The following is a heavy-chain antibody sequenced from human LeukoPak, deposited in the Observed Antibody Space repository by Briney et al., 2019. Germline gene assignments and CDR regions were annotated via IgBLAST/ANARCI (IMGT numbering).Heavy chain of an antibody. D-gene: IGHD3/OR15-3a*01. V-gene: IGHV3-9*01. Sequence: HTGRSLRLSCAASGFTFDDYAMHWVRQAPGEGLEWVSGISWNSDSIGYADSVKGRFTISRDNAKNSLYLQMNSLRAEDTALYYCAKDLGRTSDYWGQGTLVSVSS. CDR1: GFTFDDYA. J-gene: IGHJ4*02. CDR2: ISWNSDSI. CDR3: AKDLGRTSDY.